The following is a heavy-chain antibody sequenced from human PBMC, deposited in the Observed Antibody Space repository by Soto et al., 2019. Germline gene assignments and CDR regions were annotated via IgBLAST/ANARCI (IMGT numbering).Heavy chain of an antibody. CDR3: GRDGGYALRGGGESGDY. V-gene: IGHV3-33*01. J-gene: IGHJ4*02. CDR1: GFTFSSYG. Sequence: QVQLVESGGGVVQPGRSLRLSCAASGFTFSSYGMHWVRQAPGKGLEWVAVIWYDGSNKYYADSVKGRFTISRDNSKNTLYLQRNSLGAEDTAVYYWGRDGGYALRGGGESGDYWGQGTLVTVSS. CDR2: IWYDGSNK. D-gene: IGHD3-16*01.